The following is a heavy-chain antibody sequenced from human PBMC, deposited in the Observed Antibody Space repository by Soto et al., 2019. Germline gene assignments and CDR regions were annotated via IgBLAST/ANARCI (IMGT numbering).Heavy chain of an antibody. CDR3: ARGGPRAAAASRGTKGNWFDP. V-gene: IGHV4-34*01. Sequence: PSETLSLTCAVYGGSFSCYYWSWIRQPPGKGLGWIGEINHSGSTNYNPSLKSRVTISVDTSKNQFSLKLSSVTAADTAVYYCARGGPRAAAASRGTKGNWFDPWGQGTLVTVSS. J-gene: IGHJ5*02. CDR2: INHSGST. CDR1: GGSFSCYY. D-gene: IGHD6-13*01.